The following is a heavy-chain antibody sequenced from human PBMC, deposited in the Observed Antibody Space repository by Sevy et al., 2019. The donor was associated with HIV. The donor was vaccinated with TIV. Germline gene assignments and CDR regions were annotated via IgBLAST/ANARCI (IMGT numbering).Heavy chain of an antibody. Sequence: GGSLRLSCAASGFTFRTHWMSWVRQAPGKGLEWVANIKEDGSEKYYVDSVKGRFTISRDNAKNSLFLQMNSLRAEDTAVYYCAKDVYWGQGTLVTVSS. J-gene: IGHJ4*02. CDR3: AKDVY. CDR1: GFTFRTHW. CDR2: IKEDGSEK. V-gene: IGHV3-7*03.